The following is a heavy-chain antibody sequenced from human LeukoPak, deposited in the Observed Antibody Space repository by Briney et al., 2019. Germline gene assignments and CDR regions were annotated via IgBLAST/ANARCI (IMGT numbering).Heavy chain of an antibody. Sequence: SETLSLTCTVSGGSISSYYWSWIRQPPGKGLEWIGYIYYSGSTNYNPSLKSRVTISVDTSKNQFSLKLSSVTAADTAVYYCAREAPDSSGFETPPPIAFDIWGQGTIVTVSS. CDR2: IYYSGST. CDR1: GGSISSYY. CDR3: AREAPDSSGFETPPPIAFDI. V-gene: IGHV4-59*12. D-gene: IGHD3-22*01. J-gene: IGHJ3*02.